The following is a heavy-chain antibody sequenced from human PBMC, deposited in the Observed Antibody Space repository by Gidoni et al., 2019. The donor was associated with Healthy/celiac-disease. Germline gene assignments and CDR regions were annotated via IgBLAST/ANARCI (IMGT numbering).Heavy chain of an antibody. CDR2: INAGNGNT. CDR1: GYTFTSYA. CDR3: AGGFMRSSYAFDI. J-gene: IGHJ3*02. Sequence: QVQLVQSGAEVKKPGASVKVSCKASGYTFTSYAMHWVRQAPGQRLEWRGWINAGNGNTKYSQKFQGRVTITRDTSASTAYMELSSLRSEDTAVYYCAGGFMRSSYAFDIWGQGTMVTVSS. D-gene: IGHD6-13*01. V-gene: IGHV1-3*01.